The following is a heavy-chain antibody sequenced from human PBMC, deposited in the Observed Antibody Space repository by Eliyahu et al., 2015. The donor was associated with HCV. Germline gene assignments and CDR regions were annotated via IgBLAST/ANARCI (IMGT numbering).Heavy chain of an antibody. Sequence: QLQLQESGPGLVKPSETLSLTCTVSGGSIXSSSYYWGWXRXPPGKGXEWIGSIYYSGSTYYNPSLKSRVTISVDTSKNQFSLKLSSVTAADTAVYYCARPSTGDYWGQGTLVTVSS. V-gene: IGHV4-39*01. CDR3: ARPSTGDY. J-gene: IGHJ4*02. D-gene: IGHD6-19*01. CDR1: GGSIXSSSYY. CDR2: IYYSGST.